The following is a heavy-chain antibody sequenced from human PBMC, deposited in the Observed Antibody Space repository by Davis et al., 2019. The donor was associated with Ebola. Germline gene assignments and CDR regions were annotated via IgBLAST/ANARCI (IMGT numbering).Heavy chain of an antibody. CDR3: TRDLNYYYGMDV. V-gene: IGHV3-49*04. Sequence: PGGSLRLSCTASGFTFGAYAMSWVRQAPGKGLEWVGFIRSNAYGGTTEYAASVKGRFTISRDDSKSIAYLQMNSLKTEDTAVYYCTRDLNYYYGMDVWGQGTTVTVSS. CDR2: IRSNAYGGTT. J-gene: IGHJ6*02. CDR1: GFTFGAYA.